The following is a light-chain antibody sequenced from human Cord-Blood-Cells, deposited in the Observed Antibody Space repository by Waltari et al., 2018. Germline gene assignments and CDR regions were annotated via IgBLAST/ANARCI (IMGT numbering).Light chain of an antibody. J-gene: IGLJ3*02. V-gene: IGLV2-23*01. CDR3: CSYAGSSTXV. CDR1: SSDVGSYNL. Sequence: QSALTQPASVSGSPGQSITISCTGTSSDVGSYNLVSWYQQHPGKAPKLMIYEGSKRPSGVSNRFSGSKSGNTASLTISGLQAEDEADYYCCSYAGSSTXVFGGGTXXTVL. CDR2: EGS.